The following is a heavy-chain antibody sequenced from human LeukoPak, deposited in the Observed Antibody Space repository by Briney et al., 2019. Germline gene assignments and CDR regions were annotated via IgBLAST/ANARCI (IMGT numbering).Heavy chain of an antibody. V-gene: IGHV1-46*01. J-gene: IGHJ4*02. CDR1: GGTFSSYA. D-gene: IGHD6-6*01. Sequence: ASVKVSCKASGGTFSSYAISWVRQAPGQGLEWMGIINPSGGSTSYAQKFQGRVTMTRDTSTSTVYMELSSLRSEDTAVYYCARFPQYSSSSEDYWGQGTLVTVSS. CDR2: INPSGGST. CDR3: ARFPQYSSSSEDY.